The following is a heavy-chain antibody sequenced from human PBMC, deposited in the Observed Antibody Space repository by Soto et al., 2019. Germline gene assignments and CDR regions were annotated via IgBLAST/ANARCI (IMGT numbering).Heavy chain of an antibody. Sequence: SVKVSCKFSGGTFNTFFMTWVRQAPGQGLEWMGGIHPVFHAPNYAEKFKDRVTITADATTTTVYMELTSLTSDNTALYFCVRAQGRPYNSVFGSWGQGSLVTVSS. CDR2: IHPVFHAP. CDR1: GGTFNTFF. V-gene: IGHV1-69*13. J-gene: IGHJ4*02. CDR3: VRAQGRPYNSVFGS. D-gene: IGHD3-22*01.